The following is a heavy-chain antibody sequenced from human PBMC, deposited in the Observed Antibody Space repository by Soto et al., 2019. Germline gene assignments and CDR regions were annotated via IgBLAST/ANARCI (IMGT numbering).Heavy chain of an antibody. D-gene: IGHD6-6*01. V-gene: IGHV3-9*01. CDR1: GFTFDDYA. Sequence: EVQLVESGGGLVQPGRSLRLSCAASGFTFDDYAMHWVRQAPGKGLEWVSGISWNSGSIGYADSVKGRFTISRDNAKTSLYLQMNSLSAEDTALYYCAKDMGYSSSSGFDWFDPWGQGTLVTVSS. CDR2: ISWNSGSI. CDR3: AKDMGYSSSSGFDWFDP. J-gene: IGHJ5*02.